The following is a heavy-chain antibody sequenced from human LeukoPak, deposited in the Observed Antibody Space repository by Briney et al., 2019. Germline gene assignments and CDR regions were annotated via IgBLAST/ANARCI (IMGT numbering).Heavy chain of an antibody. Sequence: ASVKVSCKASGYTFTSYGISWVRQAPGQGLEWMGWISAYNGNTNYAQKLQGRVTMTTDTSTSTAYMELRSLRSDDTAVYYCARAFEYSSSWSPYDYWGQGTLVTVSS. D-gene: IGHD6-13*01. J-gene: IGHJ4*02. V-gene: IGHV1-18*01. CDR2: ISAYNGNT. CDR3: ARAFEYSSSWSPYDY. CDR1: GYTFTSYG.